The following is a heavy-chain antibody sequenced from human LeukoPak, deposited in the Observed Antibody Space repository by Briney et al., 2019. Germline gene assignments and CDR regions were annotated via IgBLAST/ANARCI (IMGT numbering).Heavy chain of an antibody. CDR3: AKDHSYGSAFDY. Sequence: GGSLRLSCAASGFTFSSYAMSWVRQAPGKGLEWVSAISGSGGSTYYADSVKGRFTISRDNSKNTLYLQMNSLRAEDTPVYYCAKDHSYGSAFDYWGQGTLVTVSS. CDR1: GFTFSSYA. D-gene: IGHD3-10*01. J-gene: IGHJ4*02. V-gene: IGHV3-23*01. CDR2: ISGSGGST.